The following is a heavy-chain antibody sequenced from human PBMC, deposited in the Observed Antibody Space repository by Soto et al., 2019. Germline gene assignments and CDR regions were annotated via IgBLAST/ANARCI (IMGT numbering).Heavy chain of an antibody. V-gene: IGHV3-15*01. J-gene: IGHJ4*02. D-gene: IGHD2-2*01. Sequence: GGSLRLSCAASGFTFSNACMSWVRQAPGKGLEWVGRIKSKTDGGTTDYAAPVQGSFTIARDDSKNTLHLQRNRLKTEDTAGYYSTTDEAGAVIVVVPISPNYFDSWGQGPLVPVSS. CDR1: GFTFSNAC. CDR3: TTDEAGAVIVVVPISPNYFDS. CDR2: IKSKTDGGTT.